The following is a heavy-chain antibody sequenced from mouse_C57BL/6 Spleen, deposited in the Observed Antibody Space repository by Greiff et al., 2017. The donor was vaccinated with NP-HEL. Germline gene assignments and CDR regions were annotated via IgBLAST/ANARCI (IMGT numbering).Heavy chain of an antibody. CDR3: AKTSYYGSTDY. D-gene: IGHD1-1*01. CDR2: IYPGSGNT. V-gene: IGHV1-66*01. J-gene: IGHJ2*01. Sequence: QVQLQQSGPELVKPGASVKISCKASGYSFTSYYIHWVKQRPGQGLEWIGWIYPGSGNTKYNEKFKGKATLTADTSSSTAYMQLSSLTSEDSAVYYCAKTSYYGSTDYWGQGTTLTVSS. CDR1: GYSFTSYY.